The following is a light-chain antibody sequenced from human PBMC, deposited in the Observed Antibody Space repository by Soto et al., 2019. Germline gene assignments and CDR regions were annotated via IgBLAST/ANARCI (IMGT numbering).Light chain of an antibody. J-gene: IGLJ1*01. CDR2: DVS. Sequence: QSMLTQPASVSGSPGQSIAISCTGTSSDVGGYNSASWYQQHPGKAPKLLIYDVSNRPSGVSNRFSGSKSGNTASLTISGLQAEDEADYYCSSYSTGGSYVFGTGTQLTVL. CDR1: SSDVGGYNS. V-gene: IGLV2-14*03. CDR3: SSYSTGGSYV.